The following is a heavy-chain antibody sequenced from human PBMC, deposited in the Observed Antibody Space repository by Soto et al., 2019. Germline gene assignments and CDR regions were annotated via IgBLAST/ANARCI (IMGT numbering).Heavy chain of an antibody. D-gene: IGHD3-9*01. V-gene: IGHV3-33*06. CDR1: GFTFSSYG. CDR3: AKAGDVLRYFDWLFGSPHFDY. J-gene: IGHJ4*02. CDR2: IWYDGSNK. Sequence: QVQLVESGGGVVQPGRSLRLSCAASGFTFSSYGMHWVRQAPGKGLEWVAVIWYDGSNKYYADSVKGRFTISRDNSKNTLYLQMNSLRAEDTAVYYCAKAGDVLRYFDWLFGSPHFDYWGQGTLFTVSS.